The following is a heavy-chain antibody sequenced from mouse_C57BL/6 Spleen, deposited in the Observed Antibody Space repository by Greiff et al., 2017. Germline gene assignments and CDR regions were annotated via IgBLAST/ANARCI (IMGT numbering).Heavy chain of an antibody. D-gene: IGHD1-1*01. CDR2: IDPSDSYT. CDR1: GYTFTSYW. J-gene: IGHJ4*01. V-gene: IGHV1-59*01. CDR3: ASPSYYGSSPYAMDY. Sequence: QVQLQQPGAELVRPGTSVKLSCKASGYTFTSYWMHWVKQRPGQGLEWIGVIDPSDSYTNYNQKFKGKATLTVDTSSSTAYMQLSSLTSEDSAVXYCASPSYYGSSPYAMDYWGQGTSVTVSS.